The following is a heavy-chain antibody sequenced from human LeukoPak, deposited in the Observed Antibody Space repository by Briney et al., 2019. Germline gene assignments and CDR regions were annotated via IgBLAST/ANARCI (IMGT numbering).Heavy chain of an antibody. CDR1: GFTFSTYG. J-gene: IGHJ6*03. V-gene: IGHV3-30*18. CDR3: AKDSAFYYVDV. D-gene: IGHD3-10*01. CDR2: ISYDGSYK. Sequence: GGSLRLSCAASGFTFSTYGMHWVRQTPGKGLDWVALISYDGSYKYYTDSVKGRFTISRDNSKNIMYLQMNSLRPDDTAVYYCAKDSAFYYVDVWGKGTTVIISS.